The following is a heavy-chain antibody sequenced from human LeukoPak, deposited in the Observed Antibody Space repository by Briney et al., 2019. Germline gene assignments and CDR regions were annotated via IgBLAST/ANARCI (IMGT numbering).Heavy chain of an antibody. J-gene: IGHJ4*02. V-gene: IGHV4-34*01. CDR2: INHSGST. Sequence: SETLSLTCAVYGGSFSGYYWSWIRQPPGKGLEWIGEINHSGSTNYNPSLKSRVTISVDTSKNQFSLKLSSVTAADTAVYYCAREPVWYCGRDCYLDYWGQGTLVTVSS. D-gene: IGHD2-21*01. CDR3: AREPVWYCGRDCYLDY. CDR1: GGSFSGYY.